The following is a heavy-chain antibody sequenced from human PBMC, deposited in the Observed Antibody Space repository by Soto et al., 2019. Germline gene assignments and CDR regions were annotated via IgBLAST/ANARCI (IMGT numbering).Heavy chain of an antibody. CDR1: GFKFEDYA. Sequence: EMQLVESGGGLVPPGRSLRLSCAGFGFKFEDYAMHRVRQVPGKGLEWVSYINWNSGKVKYADSVKGRFTISRDNAKNSLYLHMTSLKSADTALYYCAKAGCSDANCHFWALESWGQGTLVSVSS. V-gene: IGHV3-9*01. CDR3: AKAGCSDANCHFWALES. CDR2: INWNSGKV. D-gene: IGHD6-19*01. J-gene: IGHJ4*02.